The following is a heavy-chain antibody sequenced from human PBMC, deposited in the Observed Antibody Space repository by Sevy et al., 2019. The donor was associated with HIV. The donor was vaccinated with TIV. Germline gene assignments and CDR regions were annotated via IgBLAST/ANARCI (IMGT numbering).Heavy chain of an antibody. CDR2: IYYSGST. V-gene: IGHV4-59*01. J-gene: IGHJ6*02. CDR1: GGSISSYY. CDR3: AGGPYYYGSGSYSPWGYYGMDV. Sequence: SETLSLTCTVSGGSISSYYWSWIRQPPGKGLEWIGYIYYSGSTNYNPSLKSRVTISVDTCKNQFSLKLSSVTAADTAAYYCAGGPYYYGSGSYSPWGYYGMDVWGQGTTVTVSS. D-gene: IGHD3-10*01.